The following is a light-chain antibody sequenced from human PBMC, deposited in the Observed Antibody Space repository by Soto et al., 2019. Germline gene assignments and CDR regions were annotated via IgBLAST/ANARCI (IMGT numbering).Light chain of an antibody. CDR2: EVN. V-gene: IGLV6-57*04. CDR1: SGSIASNY. CDR3: QSYDSSSKV. Sequence: NFMLTQPHSVSESPGKTVTISCTRSSGSIASNYVQWYQQRPGSAPTTVIYEVNQRPSGVPDRFSGSIDSSSNSASLTISGLKTEDEADYYCQSYDSSSKVFGGGTKLTVL. J-gene: IGLJ2*01.